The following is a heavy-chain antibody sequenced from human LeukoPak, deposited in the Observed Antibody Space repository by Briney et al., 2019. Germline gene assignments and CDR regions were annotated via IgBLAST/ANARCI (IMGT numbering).Heavy chain of an antibody. J-gene: IGHJ3*02. V-gene: IGHV3-30*03. CDR2: ISYDGSNK. CDR1: GFTFSSYG. D-gene: IGHD6-6*01. CDR3: ARRSAARDAFDI. Sequence: GGSLRLSCAASGFTFSSYGMHWVRQAPGKGLEWVAVISYDGSNKYYADSVKGRFTISRDNAKNTLYLQMNSLRAEDTAVYYCARRSAARDAFDIWGQGTMVTVSS.